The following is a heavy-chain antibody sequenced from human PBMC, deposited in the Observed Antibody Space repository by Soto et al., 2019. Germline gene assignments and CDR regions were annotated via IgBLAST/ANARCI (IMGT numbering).Heavy chain of an antibody. CDR2: TYYKSKWNN. Sequence: RWQTLSLTCAISGDSVSSNSAAWSWIRQSPSRGLEWLGRTYYKSKWNNDYALSVKSRITINPDTSKNQFSLHLYSVTPEDAAVYYCARIVGSTEHVYWGHGTRVTVS. V-gene: IGHV6-1*01. CDR3: ARIVGSTEHVY. CDR1: GDSVSSNSAA. D-gene: IGHD6-13*01. J-gene: IGHJ4*01.